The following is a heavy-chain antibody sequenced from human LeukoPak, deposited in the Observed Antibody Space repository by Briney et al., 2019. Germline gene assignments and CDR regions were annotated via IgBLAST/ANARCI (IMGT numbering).Heavy chain of an antibody. J-gene: IGHJ4*02. CDR2: INHSGST. CDR3: ARPGLRQYYFDY. D-gene: IGHD4-17*01. Sequence: SETLSLTCAVYGGSFSGYYWSWIRQPPGKGLEWIGEINHSGSTNYNPSLKSRVTISVDTSKNQYSLKLSSVTAADTAVYYCARPGLRQYYFDYWGQGTLVTVSS. CDR1: GGSFSGYY. V-gene: IGHV4-34*01.